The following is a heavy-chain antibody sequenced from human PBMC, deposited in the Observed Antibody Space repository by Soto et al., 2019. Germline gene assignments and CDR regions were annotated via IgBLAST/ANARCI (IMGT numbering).Heavy chain of an antibody. CDR2: IWFDGSNK. J-gene: IGHJ4*02. V-gene: IGHV3-33*01. Sequence: QVHLVESGGGVVQPGGSLRLSCAASGFTFSSYAIHWVRQAPGKGLEWVAIIWFDGSNKYYADSVKGRFSISRDNSKNTLFLQMDSLRAEDKAVYYCARGQLPAATTYFDFCGQGTLVIVSS. CDR1: GFTFSSYA. D-gene: IGHD2-15*01. CDR3: ARGQLPAATTYFDF.